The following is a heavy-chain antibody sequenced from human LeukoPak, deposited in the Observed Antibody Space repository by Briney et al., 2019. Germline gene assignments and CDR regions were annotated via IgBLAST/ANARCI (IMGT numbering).Heavy chain of an antibody. Sequence: SVKVSCKASGGTFSSYAISWVRQAPGQGLEWMGRIIPTLGIANYAQKFQGRVTITADKSTSTAYMELSSLRSEDTAVYYCASPSPDDYYDSSGYSSYYFDYWGQGTLVTVSS. D-gene: IGHD3-22*01. CDR1: GGTFSSYA. V-gene: IGHV1-69*04. CDR3: ASPSPDDYYDSSGYSSYYFDY. CDR2: IIPTLGIA. J-gene: IGHJ4*02.